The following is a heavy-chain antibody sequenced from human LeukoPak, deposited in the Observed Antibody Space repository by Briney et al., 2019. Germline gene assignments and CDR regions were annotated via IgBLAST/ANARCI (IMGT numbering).Heavy chain of an antibody. CDR2: INHSGST. CDR1: GGSFSGYY. D-gene: IGHD6-13*01. CDR3: ARGRGTGQQLPFDY. V-gene: IGHV4-34*01. Sequence: PSETLSLTCAVYGGSFSGYYWSWIRQPPGKGLEWIGEINHSGSTNYNPSLKSRVTISVDTSKNQFSLKLSSVTAADTAVYYCARGRGTGQQLPFDYWGQGTLVTVSS. J-gene: IGHJ4*02.